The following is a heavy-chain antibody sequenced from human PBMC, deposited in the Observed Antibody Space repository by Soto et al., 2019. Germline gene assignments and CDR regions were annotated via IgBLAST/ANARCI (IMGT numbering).Heavy chain of an antibody. V-gene: IGHV3-30*18. Sequence: QTQLVESGGGVVQPGRSLRVSCEASGFIFSTYGMHWVPQAPGKWLEWGAVISDDGRNNYYADSVRGRFTIPRYNSKNTVHLQMNSLRGEDTAVYYCAKDTATAITSYYFYGMDVWGQGTTVTVSS. CDR2: ISDDGRNN. CDR3: AKDTATAITSYYFYGMDV. D-gene: IGHD5-12*01. CDR1: GFIFSTYG. J-gene: IGHJ6*02.